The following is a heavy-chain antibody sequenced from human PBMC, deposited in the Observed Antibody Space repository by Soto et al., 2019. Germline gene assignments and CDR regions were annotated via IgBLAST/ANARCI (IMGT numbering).Heavy chain of an antibody. CDR3: ARAILQQWLSGAFDI. J-gene: IGHJ3*02. CDR2: INAGNGNT. D-gene: IGHD6-19*01. Sequence: ASVKVSCKASGYTFTSYAMHWVRQAPGQRLEWMGWINAGNGNTKYSQKFQGRVTITRDTSASTACMELSSLRSEDTAVYYCARAILQQWLSGAFDIWGQGXMVTVSS. CDR1: GYTFTSYA. V-gene: IGHV1-3*01.